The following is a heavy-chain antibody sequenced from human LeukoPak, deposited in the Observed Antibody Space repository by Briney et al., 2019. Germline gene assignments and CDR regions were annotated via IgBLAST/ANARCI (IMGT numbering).Heavy chain of an antibody. CDR2: IIPIFGTA. Sequence: SVKVSCKASGYTFTSYYMHWVRQAPGQGLEWMGGIIPIFGTANYAQKFQGRVTITADESTSTAYMELSSLRSEDTAVYYCARDPICSSTSCPTFDYWGQGTLVTVSS. CDR3: ARDPICSSTSCPTFDY. CDR1: GYTFTSYY. D-gene: IGHD2-2*01. J-gene: IGHJ4*02. V-gene: IGHV1-69*13.